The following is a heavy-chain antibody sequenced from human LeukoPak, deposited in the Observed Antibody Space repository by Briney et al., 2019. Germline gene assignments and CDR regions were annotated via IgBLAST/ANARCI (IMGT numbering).Heavy chain of an antibody. V-gene: IGHV4-4*07. J-gene: IGHJ6*03. D-gene: IGHD2-21*01. CDR3: ARDRTYLLYYYYMDV. CDR2: IYTSGST. CDR1: GGSISSYY. Sequence: SETLSPTCTVSGGSISSYYWSWIRQPAGKGLEWIGRIYTSGSTNYNPSLKSRVTMSVDTSKNQFSLKLSPVTAADTAVYYCARDRTYLLYYYYMDVWGKGTTVTISS.